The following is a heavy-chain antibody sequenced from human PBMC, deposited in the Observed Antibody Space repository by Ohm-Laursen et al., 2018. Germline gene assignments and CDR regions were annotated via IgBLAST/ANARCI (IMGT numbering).Heavy chain of an antibody. Sequence: SDTLSLTCTVSGASISSTSSYWGWIRQPPGKGLDWIGTIYYSGTTYYNTSLKSRVTISVDTSTNQFSLKLSSVTAADTAVYYCARDVEYQLLDYYYYGMDVWGQGTTVTVSS. D-gene: IGHD2-2*01. V-gene: IGHV4-39*07. CDR3: ARDVEYQLLDYYYYGMDV. CDR1: GASISSTSSY. J-gene: IGHJ6*02. CDR2: IYYSGTT.